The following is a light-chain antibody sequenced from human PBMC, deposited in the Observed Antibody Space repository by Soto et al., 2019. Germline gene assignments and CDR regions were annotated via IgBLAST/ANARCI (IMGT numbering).Light chain of an antibody. CDR3: SSYTSSSTYV. CDR2: EVS. Sequence: QSALTQPASVSGSPGQSITISCTGTSSDVGGYNYVSWYQQHPGKAPKLMIYEVSSRPSGVSNRFSGSKSGNTASLTISGLQAEDEADYYCSSYTSSSTYVFGTGTMVTVL. V-gene: IGLV2-14*01. CDR1: SSDVGGYNY. J-gene: IGLJ1*01.